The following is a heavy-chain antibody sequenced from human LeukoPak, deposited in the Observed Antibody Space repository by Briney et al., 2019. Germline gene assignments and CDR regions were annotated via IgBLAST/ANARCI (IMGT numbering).Heavy chain of an antibody. CDR1: GGSISSYY. Sequence: SETLSLTCTVSGGSISSYYWSWIRQPPGKGLEWIGYIYYSGSTNYNPSLKSRVTISVDTSKNQFSLKLSSVTAADTAVYYCARTASYCGGDCYSDYWGQGTLVTVSS. CDR2: IYYSGST. D-gene: IGHD2-21*01. J-gene: IGHJ4*02. CDR3: ARTASYCGGDCYSDY. V-gene: IGHV4-59*01.